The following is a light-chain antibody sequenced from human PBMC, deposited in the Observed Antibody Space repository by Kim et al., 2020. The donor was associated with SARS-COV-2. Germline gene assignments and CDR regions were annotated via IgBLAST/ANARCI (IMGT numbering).Light chain of an antibody. V-gene: IGLV4-69*02. CDR3: QTWGTGIVV. Sequence: AWVRRTWTLGSGDSSDDVARHRQEPGKGPGYQMKLNSDGGHSKGDGIPDRFSGSSSGAERYLTISSLQSEDEADYYCQTWGTGIVVFGGGTQLTVL. J-gene: IGLJ2*01. CDR1: SGDSSDD. CDR2: LNSDGGH.